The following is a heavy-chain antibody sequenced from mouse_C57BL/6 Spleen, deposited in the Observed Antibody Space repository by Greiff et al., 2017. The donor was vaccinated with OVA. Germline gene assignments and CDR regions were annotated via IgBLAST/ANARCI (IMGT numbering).Heavy chain of an antibody. CDR1: GYAFSSSW. Sequence: QVQLQQSGPELVKPGASVKISCKASGYAFSSSWMNWVKQRPGTGLEWIGRIYPGDGDTNYNGKFKGKATLTADKSSSTAYMQLSSLTSEDSAVYFCARDYYGSSYGKYYYAMDYWGQGTSVTVSS. D-gene: IGHD1-1*01. CDR3: ARDYYGSSYGKYYYAMDY. V-gene: IGHV1-82*01. J-gene: IGHJ4*01. CDR2: IYPGDGDT.